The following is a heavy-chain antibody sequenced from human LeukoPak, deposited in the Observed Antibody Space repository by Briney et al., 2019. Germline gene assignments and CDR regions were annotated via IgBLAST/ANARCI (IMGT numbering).Heavy chain of an antibody. CDR3: ARALRQQLVTGWFDP. CDR1: DVSVSRGPDY. J-gene: IGHJ5*02. CDR2: IYYSGST. Sequence: PSETLSPSCTVSDVSVSRGPDYWNWIRQPPGKGLEWIGYIYYSGSTNYNPSLKSRVTLSVDTSTNQFSLRLTSVTAADTAVYYCARALRQQLVTGWFDPWGQGTLVTVSS. D-gene: IGHD6-13*01. V-gene: IGHV4-61*01.